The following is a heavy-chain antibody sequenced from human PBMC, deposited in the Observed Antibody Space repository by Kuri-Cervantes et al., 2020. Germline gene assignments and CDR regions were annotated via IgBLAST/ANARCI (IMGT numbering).Heavy chain of an antibody. Sequence: GESLKISCAASGFTFSNAWMSWVRQAPGKGLEWVAVISYDGSNKYYADSVKGRFTISRDNSKNTLYLQMNSLRAEDTAVYYCAKEEGAYCGGDCYSPYGYWGQGTLVTVSS. J-gene: IGHJ4*02. V-gene: IGHV3-30*18. D-gene: IGHD2-21*02. CDR2: ISYDGSNK. CDR3: AKEEGAYCGGDCYSPYGY. CDR1: GFTFSNAW.